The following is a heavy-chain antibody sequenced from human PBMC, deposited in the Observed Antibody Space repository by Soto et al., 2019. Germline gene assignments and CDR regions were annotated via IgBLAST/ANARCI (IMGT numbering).Heavy chain of an antibody. D-gene: IGHD5-18*01. J-gene: IGHJ4*02. V-gene: IGHV1-46*01. Sequence: ASVKVSCKASGYTFTSYYMHLVRQAPGQGLEWMGIINPSGGSTSYAQKFQGRVTMTRDTSTSTVYMELSSLRSEDTAVYYCARTEGGYSSPRSDPGNYYFDYWGQGTLVTVSS. CDR2: INPSGGST. CDR1: GYTFTSYY. CDR3: ARTEGGYSSPRSDPGNYYFDY.